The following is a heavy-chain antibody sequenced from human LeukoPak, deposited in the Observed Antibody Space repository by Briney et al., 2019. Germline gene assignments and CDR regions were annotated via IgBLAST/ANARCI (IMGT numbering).Heavy chain of an antibody. CDR2: INAGNGNT. CDR1: GYTFTSYA. D-gene: IGHD3-9*01. J-gene: IGHJ6*02. Sequence: ASVKVSCKASGYTFTSYAMHWVRQAPGQRLEWMGWINAGNGNTKYSQKFQGRVTITRDTSASTAYMELSSLRSEDTAVYYCARSITIFETIYYYGMDVWGQGTTVTVSS. V-gene: IGHV1-3*01. CDR3: ARSITIFETIYYYGMDV.